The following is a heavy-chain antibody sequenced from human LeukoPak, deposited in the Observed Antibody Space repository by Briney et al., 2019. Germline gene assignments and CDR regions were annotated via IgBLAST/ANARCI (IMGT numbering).Heavy chain of an antibody. CDR2: ISNDGSRK. V-gene: IGHV3-30*03. D-gene: IGHD3-3*01. CDR3: ARDRAWNYFDY. J-gene: IGHJ4*02. Sequence: GGSLRLSCAPSGFTFSRHGMHWVRQAPGKGLEWVAIISNDGSRKYYAHSVEGRFTISRDNSKNTLYLQMDSLRAEDTAVYYCARDRAWNYFDYWGRGTLVTVSS. CDR1: GFTFSRHG.